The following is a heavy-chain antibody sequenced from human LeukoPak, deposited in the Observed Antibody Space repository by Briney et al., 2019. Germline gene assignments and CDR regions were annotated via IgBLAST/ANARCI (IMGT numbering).Heavy chain of an antibody. V-gene: IGHV4-34*01. CDR2: INHSGST. D-gene: IGHD6-13*01. CDR3: ARQDSSSWYISDY. J-gene: IGHJ4*02. CDR1: GGSFSGYY. Sequence: SETLSLTCAVYGGSFSGYYWSWIRQPPGEGLEWIGEINHSGSTNYNPSLKSRVTISVDTSKNQFSLKLSSVTAADTAVYYCARQDSSSWYISDYWGQGTLVTVSS.